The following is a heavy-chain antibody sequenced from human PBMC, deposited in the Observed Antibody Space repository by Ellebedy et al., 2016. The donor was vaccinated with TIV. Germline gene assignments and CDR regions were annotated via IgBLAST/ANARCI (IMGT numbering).Heavy chain of an antibody. J-gene: IGHJ3*02. CDR1: GFTFTSYW. CDR2: IKQDGSET. D-gene: IGHD1-1*01. CDR3: AREGTLNPTDAFDI. Sequence: GESLKISCRTSGFTFTSYWMTWVRQAPGKGLEWVANIKQDGSETYYVDSVKGRFTISRDNAKNSLYLQMNSLRAEDTAVYYCAREGTLNPTDAFDIWGQGTQVTVSS. V-gene: IGHV3-7*01.